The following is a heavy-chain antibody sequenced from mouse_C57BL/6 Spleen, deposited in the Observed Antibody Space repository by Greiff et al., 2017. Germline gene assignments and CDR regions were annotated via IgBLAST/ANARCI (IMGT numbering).Heavy chain of an antibody. CDR3: ARARDGYSYFDY. D-gene: IGHD2-3*01. CDR1: GYTFTDYY. J-gene: IGHJ2*01. CDR2: IYPGSGNT. Sequence: QVQLKQSGAELVRPGASVKLSCKASGYTFTDYYINWVKQRPGQGLEWIARIYPGSGNTYYNEKFKGKATLTAEKSSRTAYMQLSSLTSEDSAVYFWARARDGYSYFDYWGQGTTLTVSS. V-gene: IGHV1-76*01.